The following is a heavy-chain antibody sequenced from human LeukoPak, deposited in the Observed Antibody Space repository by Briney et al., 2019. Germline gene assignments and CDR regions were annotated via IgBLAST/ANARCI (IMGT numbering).Heavy chain of an antibody. CDR1: GYTFTSYY. Sequence: SVKVSCKASGYTFTSYYMHWVRQAPGQGLEWMGGIIPIFGTANYAQKFQGRVTITADESTSTAYMELSSLRSEDTAVYYCARAGGPNWFDPWGQGTLVTVSS. CDR2: IIPIFGTA. CDR3: ARAGGPNWFDP. D-gene: IGHD2-15*01. V-gene: IGHV1-69*13. J-gene: IGHJ5*02.